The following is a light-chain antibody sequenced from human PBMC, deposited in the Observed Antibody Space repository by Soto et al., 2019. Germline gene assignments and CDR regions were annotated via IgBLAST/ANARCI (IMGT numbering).Light chain of an antibody. CDR3: QHSYSTPLT. Sequence: DIQMTQSPPSLSASVGDRVTITCRASQSISSYLNWYQQKPGKAPKLLIYAASSLQSGVPSRFSGSGSGTDFTLTISSLLPEDFATYYCQHSYSTPLTFGQGTKVDIK. CDR1: QSISSY. CDR2: AAS. V-gene: IGKV1-39*01. J-gene: IGKJ2*01.